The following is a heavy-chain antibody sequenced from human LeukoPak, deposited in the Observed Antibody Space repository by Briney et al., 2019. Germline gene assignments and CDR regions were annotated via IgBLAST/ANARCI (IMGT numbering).Heavy chain of an antibody. D-gene: IGHD3-22*01. CDR3: ARILYDSSGYPPPGFDY. J-gene: IGHJ4*02. V-gene: IGHV4-59*01. CDR1: GGSISSYY. CDR2: IYYNGST. Sequence: PSETLSLTCTVSGGSISSYYWSWIRQPPGKGLEWIGYIYYNGSTNYNPSLKSRVTISVDTSKNQFSLKLSSVTAADTAVYYCARILYDSSGYPPPGFDYWGQGTLVTVSS.